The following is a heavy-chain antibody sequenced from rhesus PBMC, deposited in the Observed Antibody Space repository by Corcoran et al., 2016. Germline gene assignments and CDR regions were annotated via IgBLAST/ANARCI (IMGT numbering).Heavy chain of an antibody. D-gene: IGHD6-25*01. CDR2: ISGSGGST. V-gene: IGHV3-201*01. CDR1: GFPFADFA. CDR3: ARESFPGIAAAGNFDY. Sequence: EVQLVESGGGVVQPGGSLRLSCAASGFPFADFAMHWVRQAPGKVLEWVSGISGSGGSTDNADPVKGQCTIFRDNAKNSLYLQMGSLRAEDTALYYCARESFPGIAAAGNFDYWGQGVLVTVSS. J-gene: IGHJ4*01.